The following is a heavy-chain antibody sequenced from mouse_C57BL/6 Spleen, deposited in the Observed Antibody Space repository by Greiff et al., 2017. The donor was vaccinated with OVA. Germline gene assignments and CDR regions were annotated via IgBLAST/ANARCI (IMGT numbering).Heavy chain of an antibody. J-gene: IGHJ2*01. D-gene: IGHD1-1*01. CDR3: TRGVTTVVHYFDY. CDR1: GYTFTDYE. V-gene: IGHV1-15*01. CDR2: IDPETGGT. Sequence: QVQLQQSGAELVRPGASVTLSCKASGYTFTDYEMHWVKQTPVHGLEWIGAIDPETGGTAYNQKFKGKAILTADKSSSTAYMELRSLTSEDSAVYYCTRGVTTVVHYFDYWGQGTTLTVSS.